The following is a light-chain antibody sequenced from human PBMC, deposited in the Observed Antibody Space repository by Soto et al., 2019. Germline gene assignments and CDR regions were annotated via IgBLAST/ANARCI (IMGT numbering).Light chain of an antibody. V-gene: IGKV1-27*01. Sequence: DIQMTQSPSSLSASVGDRVTITCRASQGIAKSLAWYQQKPGKAPKLLIYSASTLQSGVPSRFSGSGSGTEFTLTISSLQPDDFATYYCQQYNSYSYTFGQGTKVDIK. CDR3: QQYNSYSYT. CDR2: SAS. CDR1: QGIAKS. J-gene: IGKJ2*01.